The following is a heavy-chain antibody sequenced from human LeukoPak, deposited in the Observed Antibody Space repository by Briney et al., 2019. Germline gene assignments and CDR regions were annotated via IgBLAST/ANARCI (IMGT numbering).Heavy chain of an antibody. CDR2: IYYSGTT. CDR3: ATRKLGNDY. V-gene: IGHV4-59*01. CDR1: DDSITMYY. D-gene: IGHD7-27*01. Sequence: SETLSLTCSVSDDSITMYYWNWIRQPPGKGLEWIGYIYYSGTTNYNPSLKSRVSMSVDTSKNQFSLKLSSVTAADTAVYYCATRKLGNDYWGQGTLVTVSS. J-gene: IGHJ4*02.